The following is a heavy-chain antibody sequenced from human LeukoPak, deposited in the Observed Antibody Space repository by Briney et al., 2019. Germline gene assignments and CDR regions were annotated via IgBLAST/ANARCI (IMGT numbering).Heavy chain of an antibody. Sequence: KPSETLSLTCTVSGGSISSYYWSWIRQPPGKGLEWIGYIYYSGSTNYNPSLKSRVTISVDTSKNQFSLKLSSVTAADTAVYYCARDTAMARFDPWGQGTLVTVSS. CDR1: GGSISSYY. CDR2: IYYSGST. CDR3: ARDTAMARFDP. J-gene: IGHJ5*02. V-gene: IGHV4-59*01. D-gene: IGHD5-18*01.